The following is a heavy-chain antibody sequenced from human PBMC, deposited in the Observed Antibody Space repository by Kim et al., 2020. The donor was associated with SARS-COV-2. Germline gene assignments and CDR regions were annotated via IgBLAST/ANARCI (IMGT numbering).Heavy chain of an antibody. V-gene: IGHV3-23*01. J-gene: IGHJ6*03. CDR1: GFTFSTYA. Sequence: GGSLRLSCAASGFTFSTYAMSWVRQAPGKGLEWVSTLSGSSGSTYYADSVKGRFTISRDNSNNTLYLQVNSMRAEDTAAYYCARGAVAMDVWGNGTTVT. CDR2: LSGSSGST. CDR3: ARGAVAMDV.